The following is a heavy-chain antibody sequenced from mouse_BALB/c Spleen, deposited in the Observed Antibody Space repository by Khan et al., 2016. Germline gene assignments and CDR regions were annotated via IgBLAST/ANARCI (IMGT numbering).Heavy chain of an antibody. J-gene: IGHJ3*01. Sequence: LQLKQSGPELVKPGASVKISCKASGYTFTEYNIHWLKQSRGKSLAWIGYIYTYNGVTGYNQKFKNKATMTVDNSSNTAYMDLRSLTSEDSAVYYCANDYAWFAYWGQGTLVTVSA. CDR1: GYTFTEYN. CDR2: IYTYNGVT. D-gene: IGHD2-4*01. CDR3: ANDYAWFAY. V-gene: IGHV1S29*02.